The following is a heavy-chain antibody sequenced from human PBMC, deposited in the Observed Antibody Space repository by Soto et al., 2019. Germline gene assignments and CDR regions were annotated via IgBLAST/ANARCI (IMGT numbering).Heavy chain of an antibody. V-gene: IGHV4-38-2*01. CDR2: IYHSGST. D-gene: IGHD3-3*01. Sequence: SETLSLTXAVSGYSISSGYYWGWIRQPPGKGLEWIGSIYHSGSTYYNPSLKSRVTISVDTSKNQFSLKLSSVTAADTAVYYCARNGTPTIFGVVITPRYGMDVWGQGTTVTVSS. J-gene: IGHJ6*02. CDR1: GYSISSGYY. CDR3: ARNGTPTIFGVVITPRYGMDV.